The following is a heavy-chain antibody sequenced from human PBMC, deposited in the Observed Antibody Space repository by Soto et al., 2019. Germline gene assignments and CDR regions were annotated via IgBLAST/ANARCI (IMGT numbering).Heavy chain of an antibody. D-gene: IGHD2-15*01. J-gene: IGHJ4*02. Sequence: PGGSLRLSCAASGFTFSSYGMHWVRQAPGKGLEWVAVISYDGSNKYYADSVKGRFTISRDNSKNTLYLQMNSLRAEDTAVYYCAKGYCSGGSCPFRRFDYWGQGTLVTVSS. CDR1: GFTFSSYG. CDR3: AKGYCSGGSCPFRRFDY. V-gene: IGHV3-30*18. CDR2: ISYDGSNK.